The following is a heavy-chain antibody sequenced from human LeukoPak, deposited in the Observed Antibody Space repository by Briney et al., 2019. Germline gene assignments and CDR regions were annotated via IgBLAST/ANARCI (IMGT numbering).Heavy chain of an antibody. CDR1: GGTFSSYA. CDR2: IIPIFGTA. CDR3: ARSPYYYGSGSYYFGLRVEAYYFDY. Sequence: ASVKVSRKASGGTFSSYAISWVRQAPGQGLEWMGGIIPIFGTANYAQKFQGRVTITRDTSASTAYMELSSLRSEDTAVYYCARSPYYYGSGSYYFGLRVEAYYFDYWGQGTLVTVSS. D-gene: IGHD3-10*01. V-gene: IGHV1-69*05. J-gene: IGHJ4*02.